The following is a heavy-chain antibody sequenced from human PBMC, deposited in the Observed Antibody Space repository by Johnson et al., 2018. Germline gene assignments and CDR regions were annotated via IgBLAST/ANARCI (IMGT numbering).Heavy chain of an antibody. CDR1: GGTFRSYV. CDR2: IIPMFGTT. CDR3: ARGPATVVTPEYFQH. J-gene: IGHJ1*01. Sequence: QVQLVQSGAEVKKPGSSVKVSCKASGGTFRSYVISWVRQAPGQGLEWMGGIIPMFGTTNYAQKFQGRVTIIADESTSTAYMELSSLRSEDTAVYYCARGPATVVTPEYFQHWGQGTLVTVSS. V-gene: IGHV1-69*01. D-gene: IGHD4-23*01.